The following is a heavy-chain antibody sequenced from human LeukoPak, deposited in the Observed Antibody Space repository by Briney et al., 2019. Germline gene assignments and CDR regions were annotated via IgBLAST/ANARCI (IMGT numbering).Heavy chain of an antibody. CDR3: AKDRRDYGDYGSFGY. CDR2: ISGSGGST. CDR1: GFTFSSYA. J-gene: IGHJ4*02. V-gene: IGHV3-23*01. Sequence: GGSLRLSCAASGFTFSSYAMSWVRQAPGKGLEWVSAISGSGGSTYYADSVKGRFTISRDNSKNTLYLQMNSLRAEDTAVYYCAKDRRDYGDYGSFGYWGQGTLVTVSS. D-gene: IGHD4-17*01.